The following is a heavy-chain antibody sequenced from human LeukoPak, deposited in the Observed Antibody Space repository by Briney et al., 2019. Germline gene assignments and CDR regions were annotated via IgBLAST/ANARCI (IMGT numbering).Heavy chain of an antibody. J-gene: IGHJ4*02. CDR1: GFTFSSYA. Sequence: GGSLRLSCAASGFTFSSYAMHWVRQAPGKGLEYVSAISSNGGSTYYANSVKGRFTISRDNSKNTLYLQMGSLRAEDTAVYYCARDTDCSGGSCPDYWGQGTLVTVSS. CDR3: ARDTDCSGGSCPDY. D-gene: IGHD2-15*01. V-gene: IGHV3-64*01. CDR2: ISSNGGST.